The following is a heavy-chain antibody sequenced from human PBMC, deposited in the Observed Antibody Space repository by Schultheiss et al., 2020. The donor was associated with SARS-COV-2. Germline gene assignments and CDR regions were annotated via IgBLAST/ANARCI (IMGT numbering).Heavy chain of an antibody. V-gene: IGHV3-30-3*01. CDR1: GFTFSTCA. CDR3: ARDTSQGGWLQFLYNFDY. J-gene: IGHJ4*02. CDR2: ISSDGSNK. D-gene: IGHD5-24*01. Sequence: GGSLRLSCAASGFTFSTCAIYWVRQAPGKGLEWVAVISSDGSNKYYTDSVKGRFTISRDNSKNTLYLQMSCLRAEDTAVYKCARDTSQGGWLQFLYNFDYWGQGTLVTVSS.